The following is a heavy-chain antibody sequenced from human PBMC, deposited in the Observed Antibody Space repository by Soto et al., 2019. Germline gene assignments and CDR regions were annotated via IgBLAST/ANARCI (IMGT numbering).Heavy chain of an antibody. D-gene: IGHD3-16*02. Sequence: PGGSLRLSCAASGFTFNYAWMNWVRQIPGKGLEWVGRIKSKSDGGTTDYAAPVKGRFTISRDDSKNTVYLQMNSLETEDTAVYYCSMEARRLWETYRSSDPWGQGTLVTVSS. CDR2: IKSKSDGGTT. CDR3: SMEARRLWETYRSSDP. V-gene: IGHV3-15*01. J-gene: IGHJ5*02. CDR1: GFTFNYAW.